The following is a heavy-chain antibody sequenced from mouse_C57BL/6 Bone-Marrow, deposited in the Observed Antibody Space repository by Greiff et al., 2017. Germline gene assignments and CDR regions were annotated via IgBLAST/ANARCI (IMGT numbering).Heavy chain of an antibody. D-gene: IGHD2-1*01. CDR1: GFSLTSYG. V-gene: IGHV2-4*01. Sequence: QVHVKQSGPGLVQPSQSLSITCTVSGFSLTSYGVHWVRQPPGKGLEWLGVIWSGGSTDYNAAFISRLSISKDNSKSQVFFKMNSLQADDTAIYYCANHYYGNYPRAMDYWGQGTSVTVSS. J-gene: IGHJ4*01. CDR2: IWSGGST. CDR3: ANHYYGNYPRAMDY.